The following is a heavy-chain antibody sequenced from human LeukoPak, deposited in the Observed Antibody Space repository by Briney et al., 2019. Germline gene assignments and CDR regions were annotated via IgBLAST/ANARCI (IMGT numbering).Heavy chain of an antibody. J-gene: IGHJ4*02. Sequence: ASVKVSCKASGGTFSSYAISWVRQAPGQGLGWMGGIIPIFGTANYAQKFQGRVTITTDESTSTAYMELSSLRSEDTAVYYCARGYSSSWDRPFDYWGQGTLVTVSS. V-gene: IGHV1-69*05. CDR3: ARGYSSSWDRPFDY. CDR2: IIPIFGTA. D-gene: IGHD6-13*01. CDR1: GGTFSSYA.